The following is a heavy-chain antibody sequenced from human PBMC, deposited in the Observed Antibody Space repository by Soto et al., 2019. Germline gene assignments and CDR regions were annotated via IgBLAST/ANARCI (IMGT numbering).Heavy chain of an antibody. CDR1: GGSISSYY. CDR2: IYYSGST. CDR3: ASDTMGGGLVGAFDI. J-gene: IGHJ3*02. V-gene: IGHV4-59*01. Sequence: SETLPLTCTVSGGSISSYYWSWIRQPPGKGLEWIGYIYYSGSTNYNPSLKSRVTISVDTSKNQFSLKLSSVTAADTAVHYCASDTMGGGLVGAFDIWGQGTMVTVSS. D-gene: IGHD6-19*01.